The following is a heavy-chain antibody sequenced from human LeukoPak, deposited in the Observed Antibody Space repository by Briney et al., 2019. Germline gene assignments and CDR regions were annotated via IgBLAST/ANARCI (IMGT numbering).Heavy chain of an antibody. V-gene: IGHV3-7*01. D-gene: IGHD2-8*01. J-gene: IGHJ3*02. Sequence: GGSLRLSCAASGFTFSNYWMTWVRQAPGKGLEWVAYIKEDESEKYYVDAVKGRFTISRGNAKNSLFLQMNSLRAEDTAVYYCARGVYAFDIWSQGTMVTVSS. CDR2: IKEDESEK. CDR3: ARGVYAFDI. CDR1: GFTFSNYW.